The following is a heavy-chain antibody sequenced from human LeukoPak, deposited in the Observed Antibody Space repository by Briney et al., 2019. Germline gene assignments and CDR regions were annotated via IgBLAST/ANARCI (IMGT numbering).Heavy chain of an antibody. Sequence: ASETLSLTCTGSAGSVSRDSYYWSCIRQPPGKGLEWIGYIYYSGSTNYNPSLKSRVTISVDTSKNQVSLKLSSVTAADTAVYYCATRPSGSDRFLPYFDYWGQGTLVTVSS. J-gene: IGHJ4*02. CDR2: IYYSGST. D-gene: IGHD1-1*01. CDR1: AGSVSRDSYY. CDR3: ATRPSGSDRFLPYFDY. V-gene: IGHV4-61*01.